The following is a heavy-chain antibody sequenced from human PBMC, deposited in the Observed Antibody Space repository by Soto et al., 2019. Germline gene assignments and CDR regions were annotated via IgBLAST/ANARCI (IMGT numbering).Heavy chain of an antibody. D-gene: IGHD6-13*01. J-gene: IGHJ1*01. CDR2: INWNSGSI. V-gene: IGHV3-9*01. Sequence: EVQLVESGGGLVQPGRSLRLSCAASGFTFDDYAMHWVRQVPGKGLEWVSGINWNSGSIGYGYSVKGRFAISRDNAKHSLHLQMNSLSAEDTAFYYCVKDESINWYSGHFRHWGQGTLVTVSS. CDR3: VKDESINWYSGHFRH. CDR1: GFTFDDYA.